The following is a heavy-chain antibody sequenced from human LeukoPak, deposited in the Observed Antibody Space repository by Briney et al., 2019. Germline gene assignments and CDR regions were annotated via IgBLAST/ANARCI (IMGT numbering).Heavy chain of an antibody. J-gene: IGHJ6*02. CDR2: LGTAGDT. CDR3: ARGGYSSGWYNYGMDV. CDR1: GFTFSSYD. V-gene: IGHV3-13*01. Sequence: GGSLRLSCAASGFTFSSYDMHWVRQATGKGLEWVSALGTAGDTYYRGSVKGRFTISRENAKNSLYLQMNSLRAGDTAVYYCARGGYSSGWYNYGMDVWGQGTTVTVSS. D-gene: IGHD6-19*01.